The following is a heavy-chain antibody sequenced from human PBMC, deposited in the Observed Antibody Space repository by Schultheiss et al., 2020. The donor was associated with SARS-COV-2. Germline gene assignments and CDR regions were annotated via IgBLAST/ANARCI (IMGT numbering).Heavy chain of an antibody. J-gene: IGHJ4*02. CDR2: IWYDGSNK. CDR3: ARDERYFHWLLYPRPYYFDF. D-gene: IGHD3-9*01. Sequence: GGSLRLSCAASGFTFSSYAMSWVRQAPGKGLEWVAVIWYDGSNKYYADSVKGRFTISRDNAKNSLYLQMNSLRAEDTAVYYCARDERYFHWLLYPRPYYFDFWGQGTLVTVSS. CDR1: GFTFSSYA. V-gene: IGHV3-33*08.